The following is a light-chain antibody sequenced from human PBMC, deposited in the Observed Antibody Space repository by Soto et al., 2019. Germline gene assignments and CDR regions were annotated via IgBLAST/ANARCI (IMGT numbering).Light chain of an antibody. CDR2: GAS. CDR3: HQYGGSPQT. J-gene: IGKJ1*01. V-gene: IGKV3-20*01. CDR1: QSVSNY. Sequence: IVLTQSPGTLSLSPGETATLTCKASQSVSNYLAWYQRKPGQAPRLLIYGASSRATGIPDRFSGSGSGTDFTLTISRLEPEDLAVYYCHQYGGSPQTFGQGTKVDIK.